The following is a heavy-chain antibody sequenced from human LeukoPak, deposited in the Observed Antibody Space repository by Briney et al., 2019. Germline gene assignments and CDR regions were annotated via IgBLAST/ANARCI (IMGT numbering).Heavy chain of an antibody. Sequence: ASVKVSCKASGYIFTSYDINWVRQATGQGLEWMGWMNANSGDTGYAQKFQGRVTMTRSTSISTAYMELSSLRSEDTAIYYCARGGTYLPFGYWGQGTLVIVSS. J-gene: IGHJ4*02. CDR1: GYIFTSYD. D-gene: IGHD3-10*01. CDR3: ARGGTYLPFGY. V-gene: IGHV1-8*01. CDR2: MNANSGDT.